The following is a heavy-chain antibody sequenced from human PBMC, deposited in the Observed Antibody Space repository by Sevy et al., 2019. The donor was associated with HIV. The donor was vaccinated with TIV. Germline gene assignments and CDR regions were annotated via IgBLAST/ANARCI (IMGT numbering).Heavy chain of an antibody. D-gene: IGHD6-13*01. CDR3: ARAGGSSSRYGMDV. CDR2: IWYDGSNK. Sequence: GGSLRLSCAASGFTFSSYGMHWVRQAPGKGLEWVAVIWYDGSNKYYVDSVKGRFTISRDNSKNTLYLQMNSLRAEDTAVYYCARAGGSSSRYGMDVWGQGTTVTVSS. V-gene: IGHV3-33*01. J-gene: IGHJ6*02. CDR1: GFTFSSYG.